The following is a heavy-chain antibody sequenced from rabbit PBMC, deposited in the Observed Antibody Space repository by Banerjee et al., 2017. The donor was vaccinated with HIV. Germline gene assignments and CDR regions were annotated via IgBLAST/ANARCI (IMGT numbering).Heavy chain of an antibody. V-gene: IGHV1S45*01. Sequence: QEQLVESGGDLVKPEGSLKLTCTASGFYFSNKYVMCWVRQAPGKGLEWIACINTSSGTTVSASGAKGQFTISKTPTTPVTLQMASFSAADTATYVCARDGEPGSTCWPYGMDLGDHGT. CDR2: INTSSGTT. CDR3: ARDGEPGSTCWPYGMDL. CDR1: GFYFSNKYV. J-gene: IGHJ6*01. D-gene: IGHD4-2*01.